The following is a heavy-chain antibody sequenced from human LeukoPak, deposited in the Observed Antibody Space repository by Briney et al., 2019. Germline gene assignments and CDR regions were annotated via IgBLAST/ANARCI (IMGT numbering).Heavy chain of an antibody. CDR1: GFSLGTSGVG. CDR3: AHSPDILTPHYHDSSGPYFDY. CDR2: IYWDDDK. J-gene: IGHJ4*02. V-gene: IGHV2-5*02. D-gene: IGHD3-22*01. Sequence: SGPTLVKPTQTLTLTCTFSGFSLGTSGVGVGWIRQPPGKALEWLALIYWDDDKRYSPSLKSRLTITKDTSKNQVVLTMTNMDPVDTATYYCAHSPDILTPHYHDSSGPYFDYWGQGTLVTVSS.